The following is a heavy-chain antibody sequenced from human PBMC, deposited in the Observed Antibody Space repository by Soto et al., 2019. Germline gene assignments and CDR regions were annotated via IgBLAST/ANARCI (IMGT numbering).Heavy chain of an antibody. V-gene: IGHV3-23*01. CDR3: AKEGGDCSGGSCYPFYWYFDL. CDR2: ISGSGGST. Sequence: GGSLRLSCAASGFTFSSYAMSWVRQAPGKGLEWVSAISGSGGSTYYADSVKGRFTIPRDNSKNTLYLQMNSLRAEDTAVYYCAKEGGDCSGGSCYPFYWYFDLWGRGTLVTVSS. CDR1: GFTFSSYA. J-gene: IGHJ2*01. D-gene: IGHD2-15*01.